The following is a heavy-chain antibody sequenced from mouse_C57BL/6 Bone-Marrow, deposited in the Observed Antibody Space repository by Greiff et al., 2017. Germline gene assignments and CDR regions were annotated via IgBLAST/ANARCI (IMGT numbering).Heavy chain of an antibody. V-gene: IGHV5-4*03. CDR2: ISDGGSYT. D-gene: IGHD2-3*01. Sequence: EVMLVESGGGLVKPGGSLKLSCAASGFTFSSYAMSWVRQTPEKRLEWVATISDGGSYTYYPDNVKGRFTISRDNAKTNLYLQMSHLKSEDTAMYYCARGGYDYVDYWGQGTTLTVSS. J-gene: IGHJ2*01. CDR3: ARGGYDYVDY. CDR1: GFTFSSYA.